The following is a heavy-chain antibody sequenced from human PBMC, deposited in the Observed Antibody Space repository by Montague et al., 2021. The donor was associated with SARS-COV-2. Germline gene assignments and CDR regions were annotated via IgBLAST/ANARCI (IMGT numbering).Heavy chain of an antibody. CDR1: GVSVNNYY. V-gene: IGHV4-59*02. J-gene: IGHJ3*01. Sequence: SETLSLTCSVSGVSVNNYYWAWIRQPPAKGLEWIGYVYYTGSTNYNPSLRNRITISIDTSANQFSLKLRSVTPAATAVYYCVRDFYDTSDYFQGTFDVWGHGTLVTVSS. D-gene: IGHD3-22*01. CDR3: VRDFYDTSDYFQGTFDV. CDR2: VYYTGST.